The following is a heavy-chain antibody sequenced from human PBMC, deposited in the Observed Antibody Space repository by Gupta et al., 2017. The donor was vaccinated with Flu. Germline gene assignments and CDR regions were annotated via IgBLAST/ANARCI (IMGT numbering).Heavy chain of an antibody. J-gene: IGHJ4*02. CDR1: GFGFSEHY. V-gene: IGHV3-11*05. D-gene: IGHD6-19*01. Sequence: QVHLVESGGGLVKPGGSLRLSCEDSGFGFSEHYMSWIRQAPGKGLEWVSYISGSSSFTDYADSVKGRFTISRDNARNSLSLQMNSLRAEDTAIYYCARGFASVAGILDHWGQGILVTVSS. CDR3: ARGFASVAGILDH. CDR2: ISGSSSFT.